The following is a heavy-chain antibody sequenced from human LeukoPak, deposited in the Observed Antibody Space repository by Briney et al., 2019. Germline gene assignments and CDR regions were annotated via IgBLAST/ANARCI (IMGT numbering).Heavy chain of an antibody. Sequence: GGSLRLSCAASGFTFSSYGMHWVRQAPGKGLEWVAVIWYDGSNKYYADSVKGRFTISRDNSKNTLYLQMNTLRAEDTAVYYCARDAGGDCWFDYWGQGTLVTVPS. CDR1: GFTFSSYG. CDR3: ARDAGGDCWFDY. CDR2: IWYDGSNK. V-gene: IGHV3-33*01. D-gene: IGHD2-21*02. J-gene: IGHJ4*02.